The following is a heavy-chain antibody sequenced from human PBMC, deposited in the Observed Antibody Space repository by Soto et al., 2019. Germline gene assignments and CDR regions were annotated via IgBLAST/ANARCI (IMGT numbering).Heavy chain of an antibody. V-gene: IGHV2-70*11. Sequence: SGPTLVNPTQTLTLTCTFSGFSLSTSGVCVSWIRQPPGKALEWLGRIDWDDAKYYRTSLETRLTISKDTSKNQVVLTMTNMEPVDTATYYCARTETRGYSPYWGQGTLVTVSS. CDR3: ARTETRGYSPY. CDR1: GFSLSTSGVC. D-gene: IGHD6-13*01. CDR2: IDWDDAK. J-gene: IGHJ4*02.